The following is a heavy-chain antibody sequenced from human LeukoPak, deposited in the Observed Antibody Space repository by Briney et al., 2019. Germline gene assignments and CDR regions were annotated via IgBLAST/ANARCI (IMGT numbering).Heavy chain of an antibody. CDR3: ARDQGSLTRSWYTGY. CDR2: INPYSGDT. V-gene: IGHV1-2*06. D-gene: IGHD6-13*01. CDR1: GYTFTGYH. Sequence: ASVKVSCKASGYTFTGYHIHWLRQAPGQGLEWMGRINPYSGDTNFAHKFRGRVTMTRDTSITTAYMDPSSLTPDDTAVYFCARDQGSLTRSWYTGYWGQGTQVTVSS. J-gene: IGHJ4*02.